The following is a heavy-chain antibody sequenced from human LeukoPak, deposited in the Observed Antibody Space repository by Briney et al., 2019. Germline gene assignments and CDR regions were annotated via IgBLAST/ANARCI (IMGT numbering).Heavy chain of an antibody. CDR1: GFNIRSNW. V-gene: IGHV3-7*01. CDR2: INQGGSEI. CDR3: ARATHWGLGF. J-gene: IGHJ4*02. Sequence: GGPLSLSFPASGFNIRSNWMTWVRKAQGKGLEWVANINQGGSEIYYVDSVKGRFTISRDNAKNSLYLEMNSLRVEDTAVYYCARATHWGLGFWGQGTRVTVSS. D-gene: IGHD7-27*01.